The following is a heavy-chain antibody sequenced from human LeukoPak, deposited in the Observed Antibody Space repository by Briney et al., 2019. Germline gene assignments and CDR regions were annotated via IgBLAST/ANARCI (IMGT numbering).Heavy chain of an antibody. V-gene: IGHV3-21*01. D-gene: IGHD2-2*01. J-gene: IGHJ4*02. CDR2: ISSSSSYI. CDR3: ARSALVVPDFFDY. Sequence: GGSLRLSCVASGFTFSNYSMTWVRQAPGKGLEWVSSISSSSSYIYYADSVKGRFTISRDNAKNSLYLQMNSLRAEDTAVYYCARSALVVPDFFDYWGQGTLVTVSS. CDR1: GFTFSNYS.